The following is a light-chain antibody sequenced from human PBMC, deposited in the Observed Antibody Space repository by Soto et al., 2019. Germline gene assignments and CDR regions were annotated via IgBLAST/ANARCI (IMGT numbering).Light chain of an antibody. CDR1: DNDVGVYNY. CDR2: DVT. CDR3: SSYTTSTTRV. J-gene: IGLJ3*02. Sequence: QSALTQPVSVSGSPGQSITISCTGTDNDVGVYNYVSWYQQHPGKAPKLIIYDVTNRPSGVSNRFSGSKSGNTASLTISGLQAEDEADYYSSSYTTSTTRVFGGGTKLTVL. V-gene: IGLV2-14*01.